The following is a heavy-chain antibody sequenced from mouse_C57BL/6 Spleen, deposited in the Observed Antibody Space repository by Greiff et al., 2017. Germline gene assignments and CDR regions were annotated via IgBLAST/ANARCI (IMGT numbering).Heavy chain of an antibody. CDR3: TIYDYYAMDY. J-gene: IGHJ4*01. V-gene: IGHV1-15*01. CDR2: IDPETGGT. D-gene: IGHD1-1*01. CDR1: GYTFTDYE. Sequence: QVQLQQSGAELVRPGASVTLSCKASGYTFTDYEMHWVKQTSVHGLEWIGAIDPETGGTAYNQKFKGKAILTADKSSSTAYMELRSLTSEDSAVYYCTIYDYYAMDYWGQGTSVTVSS.